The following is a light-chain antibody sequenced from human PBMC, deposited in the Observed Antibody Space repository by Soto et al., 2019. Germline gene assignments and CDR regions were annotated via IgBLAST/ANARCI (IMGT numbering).Light chain of an antibody. CDR1: QSISSY. CDR3: QQSYSTLYT. V-gene: IGKV1-39*01. CDR2: AAC. J-gene: IGKJ2*01. Sequence: DIPMTQSPSSLSASVGDRVTITCRASQSISSYLNWYQQKPGKAPKLLIYAACSLQSGVPSRFSGSGSGTDFTLTISSLQPEDFATYYCQQSYSTLYTFGQGNKLEIK.